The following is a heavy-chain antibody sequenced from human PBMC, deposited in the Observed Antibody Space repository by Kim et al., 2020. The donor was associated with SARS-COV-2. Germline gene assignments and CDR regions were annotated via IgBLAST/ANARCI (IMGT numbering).Heavy chain of an antibody. V-gene: IGHV4-39*01. J-gene: IGHJ6*02. CDR1: GGPISSSSYY. CDR3: ASYYYYGMDV. CDR2: IYYSGST. Sequence: SETLSLTCTVSGGPISSSSYYWGWIRQPPGKGLEWIGSIYYSGSTYYNPSLKSRVTISVDTSKNQFSLKLSSVTAADTAVYYCASYYYYGMDVWGQGTTVTVSS.